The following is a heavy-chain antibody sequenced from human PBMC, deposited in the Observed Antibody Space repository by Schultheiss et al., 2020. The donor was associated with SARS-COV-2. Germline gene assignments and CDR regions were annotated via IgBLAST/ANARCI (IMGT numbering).Heavy chain of an antibody. CDR1: GGSFSGYY. Sequence: SETLSLTCAVYGGSFSGYYWSWIRQPPGKGLEWIGEINHSGSTNYNPSLKSRVTISVDTSKNQFSLKLSSVTAADTAVYYCARIGAWGGYEDFDYWGQGTLVTVSS. CDR2: INHSGST. CDR3: ARIGAWGGYEDFDY. V-gene: IGHV4-34*01. J-gene: IGHJ4*02. D-gene: IGHD5-12*01.